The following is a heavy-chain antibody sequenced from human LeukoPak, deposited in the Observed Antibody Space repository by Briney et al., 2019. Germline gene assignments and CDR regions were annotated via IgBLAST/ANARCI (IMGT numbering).Heavy chain of an antibody. CDR3: ARDQSAITFDP. J-gene: IGHJ5*02. CDR1: GYTFTTYV. V-gene: IGHV1-3*01. CDR2: INPGNGNP. Sequence: ASVKVSCKASGYTFTTYVIHWVRQAPGQRLEWMGCINPGNGNPKYSQEFQGRVTITRDTSASTAYMELRSLRSDDTAVYYCARDQSAITFDPWGQGTLVTVSS.